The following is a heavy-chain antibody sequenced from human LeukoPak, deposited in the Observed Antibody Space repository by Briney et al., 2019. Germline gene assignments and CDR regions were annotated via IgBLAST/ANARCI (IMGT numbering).Heavy chain of an antibody. CDR1: GYTFTGYY. J-gene: IGHJ6*03. D-gene: IGHD3-9*01. V-gene: IGHV1-2*02. CDR3: AREGFDILTYYYYYMDV. Sequence: GASVKVSCKASGYTFTGYYMHWVRQAPGQGLEWMGWINPNSGGTNYAQKFQGRVTMTRDTSISTAYMELSRLRSDDTAVYYCAREGFDILTYYYYYMDVWGKGTTVTISS. CDR2: INPNSGGT.